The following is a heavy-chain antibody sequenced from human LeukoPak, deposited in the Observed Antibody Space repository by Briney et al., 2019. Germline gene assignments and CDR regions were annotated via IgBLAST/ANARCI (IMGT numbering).Heavy chain of an antibody. CDR2: IAYDGGNK. J-gene: IGHJ6*02. Sequence: GGSLRLSCAASGFTFSSYAIHWVRQAPGKGLEWVAVIAYDGGNKYYADSVKGRFTISRDNSKNTLYLQMNSLRAEDTAVYYCARDPSYYGSGGYGMDVWGQGTTVTVSS. CDR1: GFTFSSYA. V-gene: IGHV3-30-3*01. CDR3: ARDPSYYGSGGYGMDV. D-gene: IGHD3-10*01.